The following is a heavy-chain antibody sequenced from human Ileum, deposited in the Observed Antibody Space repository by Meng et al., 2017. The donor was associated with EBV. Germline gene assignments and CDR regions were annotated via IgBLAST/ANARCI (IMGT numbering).Heavy chain of an antibody. Sequence: VHMQSPAPGLVNPPGPLSSPYAVSGGSISVINWCSWVRQSPEKGLEWIGEMSDSGITHYNPSLKSRVTISADKSNNKFSLKLTSVTSADTAVYFCAKNGEKYFEYWGQGTLVTVSS. V-gene: IGHV4-4*01. CDR2: MSDSGIT. CDR1: GGSISVINW. CDR3: AKNGEKYFEY. J-gene: IGHJ4*02.